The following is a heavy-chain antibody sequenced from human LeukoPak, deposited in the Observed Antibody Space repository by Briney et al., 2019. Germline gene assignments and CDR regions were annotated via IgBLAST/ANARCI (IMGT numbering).Heavy chain of an antibody. V-gene: IGHV1-46*01. D-gene: IGHD3-3*01. CDR1: GYTFTSYY. CDR3: ARGGDFWSGYPHWGPSMFYYYGMDV. J-gene: IGHJ6*02. CDR2: ISPSGGST. Sequence: GASVKVSCKASGYTFTSYYMHWVRQAPGQGLEWMGIISPSGGSTSYAQKFQGRVTMTRDTSTSTVCMELSSLRSEDTAVYYCARGGDFWSGYPHWGPSMFYYYGMDVWGQGTTVTVSS.